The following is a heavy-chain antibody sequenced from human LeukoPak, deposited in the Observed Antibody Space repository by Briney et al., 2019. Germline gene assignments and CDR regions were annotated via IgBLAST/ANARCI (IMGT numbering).Heavy chain of an antibody. D-gene: IGHD2-15*01. J-gene: IGHJ5*02. CDR2: FDPEDGET. CDR1: SYTFTSYD. Sequence: PGASVMVSCKASSYTFTSYDINWVREAAGQGLEWMGGFDPEDGETIYAQKFQGRVTMTEDTSTDTAYMELGSLRSEDTAVYYCATAHRVVVAALGWFDPWGQGTLVTVSS. CDR3: ATAHRVVVAALGWFDP. V-gene: IGHV1-24*01.